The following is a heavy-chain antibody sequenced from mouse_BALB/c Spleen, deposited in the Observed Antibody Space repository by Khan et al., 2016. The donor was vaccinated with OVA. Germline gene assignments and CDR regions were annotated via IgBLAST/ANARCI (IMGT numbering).Heavy chain of an antibody. CDR1: GYTFTSYW. CDR2: INPSTDYT. D-gene: IGHD1-1*01. V-gene: IGHV1-4*01. CDR3: VNHGSSSAWFTY. J-gene: IGHJ3*01. Sequence: QVQLQQSGAELARPGASVKMSCKASGYTFTSYWMHWVKQRPGQGLEWIGYINPSTDYTYYNQNFKDKATLTADNSSNTAYMQLTSLTSEDSAVYYCVNHGSSSAWFTYWGQGTLVTVSA.